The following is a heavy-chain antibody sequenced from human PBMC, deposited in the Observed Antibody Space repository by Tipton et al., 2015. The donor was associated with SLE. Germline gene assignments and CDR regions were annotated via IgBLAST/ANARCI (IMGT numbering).Heavy chain of an antibody. CDR3: AREPSSEALDY. J-gene: IGHJ4*02. V-gene: IGHV3-7*03. CDR2: IKQDGSEI. CDR1: GFTFSDAW. Sequence: SLRLSCAASGFTFSDAWMNWVRQAPGKGLEWVANIKQDGSEIFYVDSVKDRFTISRDNAKNSLYLQMNSLRVDDTAVYYCAREPSSEALDYWGQGTLVTVSS. D-gene: IGHD6-25*01.